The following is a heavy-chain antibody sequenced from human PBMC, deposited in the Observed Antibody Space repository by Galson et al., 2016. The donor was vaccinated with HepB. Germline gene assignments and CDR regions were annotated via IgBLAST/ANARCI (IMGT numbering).Heavy chain of an antibody. CDR3: ARDANWNKIYYHYVMDV. J-gene: IGHJ6*02. D-gene: IGHD1/OR15-1a*01. CDR1: GFTFSTYG. Sequence: SLRLSCAASGFTFSTYGMHWVRQAPGLGLEWVAILWPDGTTTYYADSVKGRFTISRDNSTNTLYLQMDSLRAEDTAVYYCARDANWNKIYYHYVMDVWGQGTTVTVSS. V-gene: IGHV3-33*01. CDR2: LWPDGTTT.